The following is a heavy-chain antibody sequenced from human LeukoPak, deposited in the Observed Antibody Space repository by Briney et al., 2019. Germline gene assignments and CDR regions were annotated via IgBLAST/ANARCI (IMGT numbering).Heavy chain of an antibody. CDR3: AKVKFQATVTTDYFDY. CDR1: GFTFSSYG. CDR2: ISYDGSNK. J-gene: IGHJ4*02. V-gene: IGHV3-30*18. D-gene: IGHD4-17*01. Sequence: GGSLRLSCAASGFTFSSYGMHWARQAPGKGLEWVAVISYDGSNKYYADSVKGRFTISRDNSKNTLYLQMNSLRAEDTAVYYCAKVKFQATVTTDYFDYWGQGTLVTVSS.